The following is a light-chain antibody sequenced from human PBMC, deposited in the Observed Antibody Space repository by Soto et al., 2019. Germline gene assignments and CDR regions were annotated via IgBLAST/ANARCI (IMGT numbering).Light chain of an antibody. Sequence: QSVLTQPASVSGSPGQSITISCTGTSSDVGGYNYVSWYQQLPGKAPKLMIYDVIDRPSGVSNRSSGSKSGNTASLTISGLQAEDEADYYCSSYTSSSLYVFGTGTKVTV. V-gene: IGLV2-14*01. J-gene: IGLJ1*01. CDR3: SSYTSSSLYV. CDR1: SSDVGGYNY. CDR2: DVI.